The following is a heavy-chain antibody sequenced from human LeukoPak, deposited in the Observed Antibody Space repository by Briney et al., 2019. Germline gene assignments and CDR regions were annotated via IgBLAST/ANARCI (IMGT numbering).Heavy chain of an antibody. Sequence: ASVKVSCKASGYTFNSYGISWVRQAPGQGLEWMGWISAYNGHTNYAQKFQGRVTMTTDTSTSTAYMDLRSLRSDDTAVYYCARAPQGYCSGGSCYSGLSYYYYMDVWGKGTTVTISS. CDR1: GYTFNSYG. V-gene: IGHV1-18*01. D-gene: IGHD2-15*01. CDR2: ISAYNGHT. J-gene: IGHJ6*03. CDR3: ARAPQGYCSGGSCYSGLSYYYYMDV.